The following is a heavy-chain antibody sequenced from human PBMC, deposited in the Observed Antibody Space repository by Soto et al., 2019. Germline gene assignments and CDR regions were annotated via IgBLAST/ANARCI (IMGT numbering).Heavy chain of an antibody. J-gene: IGHJ6*02. CDR2: IIPIFGTA. Sequence: QVQLVQSGAEVKKPGSSVKVSCKASGGTFSSYAISWVRQAPGQGLEWMGGIIPIFGTANYAQKIQGRVTITADKSTTTAYMELSSLRSEDTAVYYCAVRRYYYYGMDVWGQGTTVTVSS. V-gene: IGHV1-69*06. CDR3: AVRRYYYYGMDV. CDR1: GGTFSSYA.